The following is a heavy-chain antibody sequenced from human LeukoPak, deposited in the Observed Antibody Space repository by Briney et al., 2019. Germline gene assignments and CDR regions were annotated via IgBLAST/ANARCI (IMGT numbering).Heavy chain of an antibody. CDR3: AKDSMDTAMVDY. D-gene: IGHD5-18*01. J-gene: IGHJ4*02. V-gene: IGHV3-30*18. CDR1: GFTSSSYG. Sequence: PGRSLRLSCAASGFTSSSYGMHWGRQAPGKGLEWVAVISYDGSNKYNADTVKGRFTISRDNSKNTLYLQMNSLRAEDTAVYYCAKDSMDTAMVDYWGQGTLVTVSS. CDR2: ISYDGSNK.